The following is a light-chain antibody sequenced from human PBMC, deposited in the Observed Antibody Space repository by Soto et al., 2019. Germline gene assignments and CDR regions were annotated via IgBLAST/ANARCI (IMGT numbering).Light chain of an antibody. CDR1: SSDVGGNNY. J-gene: IGLJ2*01. Sequence: QSVLTQPPSASGSPGQSVAISCTGTSSDVGGNNYVSWYQQHPGKAPKLMVYEVTKRPSGVPDRFSGSKSGNTAXLTVSGLQAEDEADYYCSSYAGSNNVIFGGGTQLTVL. V-gene: IGLV2-8*01. CDR2: EVT. CDR3: SSYAGSNNVI.